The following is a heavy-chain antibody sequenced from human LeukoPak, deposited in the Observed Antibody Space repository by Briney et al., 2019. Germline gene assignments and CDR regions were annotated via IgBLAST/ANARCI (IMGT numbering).Heavy chain of an antibody. CDR3: SFTPSYYYDSSGPLKG. D-gene: IGHD3-22*01. CDR2: IYTSGST. J-gene: IGHJ4*02. V-gene: IGHV4-4*07. Sequence: SETLSLTCTVSGGSISSYYWSWIRQPAGKGLEWIGRIYTSGSTNYNPSLKSRATMSVDTSKNQFSLKLSSVTAADTAVYYCSFTPSYYYDSSGPLKGWGQGTLVTVSS. CDR1: GGSISSYY.